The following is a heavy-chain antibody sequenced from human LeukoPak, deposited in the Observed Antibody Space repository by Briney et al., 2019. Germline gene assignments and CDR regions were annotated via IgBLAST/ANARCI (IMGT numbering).Heavy chain of an antibody. CDR2: IQAKAYGGAT. J-gene: IGHJ4*02. CDR1: GFTFGDYA. V-gene: IGHV3-49*04. CDR3: TRAPHPRCSSSGCYLDY. Sequence: KTGRSLRLSCSTSGFTFGDYAMSWVRQAPGKGLEWVDFIQAKAYGGATKYAASVNGRFSISRDDSQSIANLQMNDLKTEDTAVYYCTRAPHPRCSSSGCYLDYWGQGTLVTVSS. D-gene: IGHD2-2*01.